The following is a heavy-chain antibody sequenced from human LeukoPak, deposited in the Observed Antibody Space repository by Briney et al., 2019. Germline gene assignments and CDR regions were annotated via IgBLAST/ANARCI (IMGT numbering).Heavy chain of an antibody. CDR3: ARMKGNYDYVWGSYRYSNWFDP. Sequence: PSETLSLTCTVSGGSISSYYWSWIRQPPGKGLEWIGYIYYSGSTNYNPSLKSRVTISVDTSKNQFSLKLSSVTAADTAVYYCARMKGNYDYVWGSYRYSNWFDPWGQGTLVTVSS. J-gene: IGHJ5*02. D-gene: IGHD3-16*02. CDR2: IYYSGST. CDR1: GGSISSYY. V-gene: IGHV4-59*12.